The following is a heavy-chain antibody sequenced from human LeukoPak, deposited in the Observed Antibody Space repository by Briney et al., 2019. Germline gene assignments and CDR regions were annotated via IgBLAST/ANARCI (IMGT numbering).Heavy chain of an antibody. J-gene: IGHJ6*04. Sequence: SENLSLTCAVYGGSFSGYYWSWIRQPPGKGLEWIGEINHSGSTNYNPSLKSRVTISVDTSKNQFSLKLSSVTAADTAVYYCARGRRITMVRGVPYAVWGKGTTVTVSS. CDR2: INHSGST. D-gene: IGHD3-10*01. V-gene: IGHV4-34*01. CDR3: ARGRRITMVRGVPYAV. CDR1: GGSFSGYY.